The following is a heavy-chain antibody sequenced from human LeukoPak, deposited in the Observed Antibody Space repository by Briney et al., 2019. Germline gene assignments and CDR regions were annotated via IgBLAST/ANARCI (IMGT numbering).Heavy chain of an antibody. J-gene: IGHJ4*02. V-gene: IGHV1-18*01. CDR3: ARQVDTSIALPDY. Sequence: ASVKVSSKESGYTFTSYGISWVRQAPGQGLEWMGWISTYNGNTHSAQKVQGRVTMTTDTSTSTAYMELRSLRSDDTAIYYCARQVDTSIALPDYWGQGTLVTVSS. CDR2: ISTYNGNT. CDR1: GYTFTSYG. D-gene: IGHD5-18*01.